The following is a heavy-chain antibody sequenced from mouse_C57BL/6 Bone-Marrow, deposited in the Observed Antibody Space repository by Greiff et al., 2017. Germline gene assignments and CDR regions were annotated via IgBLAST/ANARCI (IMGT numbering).Heavy chain of an antibody. CDR3: ARGDGGEGFAY. D-gene: IGHD3-3*01. CDR1: GFTFSDYG. V-gene: IGHV5-17*01. Sequence: EVQLVESGGGLVKPGGSLTLSCAASGFTFSDYGMHWVRQAPEKGLEWVAYISSGSSTIYYADTVKGRFTISRDNAKNTLFLQMTSLRSEDTAMYYWARGDGGEGFAYWGQGTLVTVSA. J-gene: IGHJ3*01. CDR2: ISSGSSTI.